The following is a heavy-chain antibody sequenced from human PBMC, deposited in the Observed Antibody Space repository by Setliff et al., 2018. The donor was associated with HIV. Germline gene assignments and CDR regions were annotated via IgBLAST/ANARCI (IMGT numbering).Heavy chain of an antibody. D-gene: IGHD2-2*01. CDR2: VYHTGST. CDR3: ASSPAWRSDFGLHTFDY. J-gene: IGHJ4*02. V-gene: IGHV4-38-2*02. CDR1: GYSISSRYY. Sequence: SETLSLTCTVSGYSISSRYYWGWIRQPPGKGLEWVGSVYHTGSTYYNPSLKSRVTMSADTSKNQFSLKLSSVTAADTAVYYCASSPAWRSDFGLHTFDYWGQGTLVTVSS.